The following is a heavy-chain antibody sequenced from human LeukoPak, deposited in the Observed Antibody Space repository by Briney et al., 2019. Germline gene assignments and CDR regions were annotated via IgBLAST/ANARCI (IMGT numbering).Heavy chain of an antibody. CDR1: GGSFSGYY. CDR2: INHSGST. J-gene: IGHJ4*02. V-gene: IGHV4-34*01. D-gene: IGHD6-19*01. Sequence: PSETLSLTCAVYGGSFSGYYWSWIRQPPGKGLEWIGEINHSGSTNYNPSLKSRVTISVDTSKNQFSLKLSSVTAADTAVYYCASRTTHLSGWYRSPFDYWGQGTLVTVSS. CDR3: ASRTTHLSGWYRSPFDY.